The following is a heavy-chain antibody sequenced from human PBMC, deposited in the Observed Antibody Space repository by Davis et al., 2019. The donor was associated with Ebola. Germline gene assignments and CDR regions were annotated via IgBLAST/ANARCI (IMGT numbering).Heavy chain of an antibody. CDR3: ARDPGDGSFDY. D-gene: IGHD5-24*01. CDR2: ISSDGSRI. Sequence: PGGSLRLSCAASGFTFSAFWVHWVRQAPGTGLAWVSRISSDGSRITYADSVKGRFTISRDNARNTLYLQMNSLRADDTAVYYCARDPGDGSFDYWGQGTLVTVSS. J-gene: IGHJ4*02. CDR1: GFTFSAFW. V-gene: IGHV3-74*03.